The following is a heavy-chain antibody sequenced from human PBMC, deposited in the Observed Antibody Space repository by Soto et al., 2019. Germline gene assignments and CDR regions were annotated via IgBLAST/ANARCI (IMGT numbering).Heavy chain of an antibody. CDR2: IIPMFPTA. D-gene: IGHD2-21*02. Sequence: ASVKVSCKASGGTFSNHAISWVRQAPGQGLEWVGGIIPMFPTADYAQRFQGRVTITADDSTTTVYMELSGLRSEDTAMYYCARDDATYCGGDCYRYFYYGMDVWGQGTTVTVSS. J-gene: IGHJ6*02. CDR3: ARDDATYCGGDCYRYFYYGMDV. CDR1: GGTFSNHA. V-gene: IGHV1-69*13.